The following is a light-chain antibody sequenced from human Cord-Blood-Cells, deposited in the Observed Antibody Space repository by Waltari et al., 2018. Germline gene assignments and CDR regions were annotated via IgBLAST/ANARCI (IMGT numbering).Light chain of an antibody. V-gene: IGLV1-51*01. J-gene: IGLJ1*01. Sequence: QSVLTQPPSVYEAPGQQVTISCSGSSPNIGNNYLSWYQQLPGTAPKLLIYDNNKRPSGIPDRFSGSKSGTSATLGITGLQTGDEADYYCGTWDSSLSAYVFGTGTKVTVL. CDR3: GTWDSSLSAYV. CDR1: SPNIGNNY. CDR2: DNN.